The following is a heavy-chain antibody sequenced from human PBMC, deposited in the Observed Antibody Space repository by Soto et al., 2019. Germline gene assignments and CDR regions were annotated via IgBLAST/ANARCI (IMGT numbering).Heavy chain of an antibody. CDR2: ISHDGITK. D-gene: IGHD2-21*01. Sequence: QVQLVESGGGVVQPGRSLRLSCAASGFTFSDHGMHWVRQVPDKGLEWVAVISHDGITKYYADSLKGRFTISRDNSNNTVFLQMNGLRAEDTAVYYCTKDCEDTALFFDSWGQGTPVTVSS. J-gene: IGHJ4*02. CDR1: GFTFSDHG. V-gene: IGHV3-30*18. CDR3: TKDCEDTALFFDS.